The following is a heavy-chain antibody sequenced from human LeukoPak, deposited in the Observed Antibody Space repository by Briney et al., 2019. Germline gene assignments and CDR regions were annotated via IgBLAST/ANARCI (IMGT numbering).Heavy chain of an antibody. V-gene: IGHV1-2*02. CDR3: AKQQWHGSGEFDY. Sequence: ASVKVSCKASGYTFTGYYMHWVRQAPGQGLEWMGWINPNSGGTNYAQKFQGRVTMTRDTSISTAYMELSRPRSDDTAVYYCAKQQWHGSGEFDYWGQGTLVTVSS. CDR1: GYTFTGYY. J-gene: IGHJ4*02. D-gene: IGHD6-19*01. CDR2: INPNSGGT.